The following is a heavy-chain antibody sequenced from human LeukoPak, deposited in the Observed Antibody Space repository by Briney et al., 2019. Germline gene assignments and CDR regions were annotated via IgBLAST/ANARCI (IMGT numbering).Heavy chain of an antibody. D-gene: IGHD2-21*01. CDR2: INTDGSST. V-gene: IGHV3-74*01. CDR1: GFTFSSYW. CDR3: TREFRYSKGDPFDY. Sequence: GGSLRLSCAASGFTFSSYWMHWVRQAPGKGLVWVSRINTDGSSTSYADSVKGRFTISRDNAKNTLYLQMNSLRAEDTAVYYCTREFRYSKGDPFDYGGQGTLVTVST. J-gene: IGHJ4*02.